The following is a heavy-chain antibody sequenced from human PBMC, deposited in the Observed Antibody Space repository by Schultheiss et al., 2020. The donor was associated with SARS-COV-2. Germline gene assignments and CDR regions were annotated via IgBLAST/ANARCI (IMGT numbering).Heavy chain of an antibody. J-gene: IGHJ4*02. V-gene: IGHV3-30*01. CDR2: ISYDGNIK. Sequence: GGSLRLSFAASGFIFRSYAMHWVRQAPGKGLEWVAFISYDGNIKYYADSVKGRFTISRDTSRNTLYLQMNSLRAEDTAVYYCARDLSEKYSIDYWGQGTLVTVSS. D-gene: IGHD2-21*01. CDR1: GFIFRSYA. CDR3: ARDLSEKYSIDY.